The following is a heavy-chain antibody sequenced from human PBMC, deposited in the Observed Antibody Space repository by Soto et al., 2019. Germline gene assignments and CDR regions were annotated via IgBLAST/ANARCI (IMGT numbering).Heavy chain of an antibody. Sequence: EVQLLESGGGLVQPGGSLRLSCAASGFTFSSYDMSWVRQAPGKGLEWISGLRGDGDNIKYADSVKGRFTISRDISKNTLYLQMNSLRVEDTAVYYCTKDSGYDSTDWGQGTLVTVSS. V-gene: IGHV3-23*01. D-gene: IGHD2-2*01. J-gene: IGHJ4*02. CDR1: GFTFSSYD. CDR2: LRGDGDNI. CDR3: TKDSGYDSTD.